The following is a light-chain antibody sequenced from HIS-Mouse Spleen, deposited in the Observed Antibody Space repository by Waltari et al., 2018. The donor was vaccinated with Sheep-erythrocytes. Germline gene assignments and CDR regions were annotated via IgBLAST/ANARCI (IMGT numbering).Light chain of an antibody. V-gene: IGLV2-14*01. CDR3: SSYTSSSTWV. J-gene: IGLJ3*02. Sequence: QSSLTQPASVPGAPGQSITISCTATSSYVYGYNYVPWYQQHPGKAPKLMIYEVSNRPSGVSNRFSGSKSGNTASLTISGLQAEDEADYYCSSYTSSSTWVFGGGTKLTVL. CDR2: EVS. CDR1: SSYVYGYNY.